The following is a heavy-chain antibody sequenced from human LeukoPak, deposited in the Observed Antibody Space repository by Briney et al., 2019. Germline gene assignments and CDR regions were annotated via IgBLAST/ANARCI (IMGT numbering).Heavy chain of an antibody. CDR2: IKQDGSEK. D-gene: IGHD1-26*01. Sequence: GGSLRLSCAASGFSFTSYWMSWVRQAPGKGLEWVANIKQDGSEKYYVDSVKGRFTISRDNAKNSLYLQMNSLRAEDTALYYCAKDGYTVSGTYYFDMDVWGKGTTVTISS. V-gene: IGHV3-7*01. CDR1: GFSFTSYW. CDR3: AKDGYTVSGTYYFDMDV. J-gene: IGHJ6*03.